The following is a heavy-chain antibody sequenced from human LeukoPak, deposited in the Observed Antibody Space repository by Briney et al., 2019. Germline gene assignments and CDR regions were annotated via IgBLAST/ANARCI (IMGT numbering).Heavy chain of an antibody. D-gene: IGHD5-18*01. CDR3: VKGASAKDS. CDR1: GFTFSSYS. CDR2: ISSSSSTI. V-gene: IGHV3-48*01. Sequence: PGGSLRLSCAASGFTFSSYSMNWVRQAPGKGLEWVSYISSSSSTIYYADSVKGRFTISRDNSKNTLYLQMNSLRAEDTAVYYCVKGASAKDSWGQGTLVTVSS. J-gene: IGHJ4*02.